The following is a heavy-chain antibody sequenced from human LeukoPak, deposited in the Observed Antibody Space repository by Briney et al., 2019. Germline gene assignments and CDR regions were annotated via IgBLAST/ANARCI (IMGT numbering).Heavy chain of an antibody. V-gene: IGHV3-21*01. CDR2: ISSSSSYI. Sequence: PGGSLRLSCAASGFTFSSYSMNWVRQAPGKGLEWVSSISSSSSYIYYADSVKGRFTISRDNAKNSLYLQMNSLRAEDTAVYYCARDLVRDIVATRDLDYWGQGTLVTVSS. CDR1: GFTFSSYS. D-gene: IGHD5-12*01. CDR3: ARDLVRDIVATRDLDY. J-gene: IGHJ4*02.